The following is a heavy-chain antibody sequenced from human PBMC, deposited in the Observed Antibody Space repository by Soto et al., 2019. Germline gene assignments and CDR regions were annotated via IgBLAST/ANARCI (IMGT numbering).Heavy chain of an antibody. D-gene: IGHD6-13*01. CDR2: MSDDESKK. J-gene: IGHJ3*02. CDR1: GFTFRSYG. Sequence: QEQLVESGGGVVQPGRSLRLSCVASGFTFRSYGMHWVRQAPGKGLEWVAVMSDDESKKYYADSVKGRLTISRDNSKNTLFLQMDTLISEDTAVYYCARTAGGRVRGALDIWGQGTMVTVSS. V-gene: IGHV3-30-3*01. CDR3: ARTAGGRVRGALDI.